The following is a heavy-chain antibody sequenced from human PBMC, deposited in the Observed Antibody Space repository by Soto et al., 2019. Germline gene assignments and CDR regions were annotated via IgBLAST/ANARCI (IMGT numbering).Heavy chain of an antibody. CDR2: INSGSSTI. CDR1: GFTFRSYA. Sequence: EVQLVEYGGGLVHPGGSLRLSCAASGFTFRSYAMNWVRQAPGKGLEWVSYINSGSSTIYYAGSAKGRFSISRGKAKNSLYLQMNSLRDEDTAVYFCVRDRSYTGYDLEYWGQGDLVTVSS. D-gene: IGHD5-12*01. V-gene: IGHV3-48*02. CDR3: VRDRSYTGYDLEY. J-gene: IGHJ4*02.